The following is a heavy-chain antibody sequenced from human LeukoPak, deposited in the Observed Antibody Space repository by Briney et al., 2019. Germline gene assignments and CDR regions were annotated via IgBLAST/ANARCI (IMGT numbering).Heavy chain of an antibody. CDR3: AKNYFGGYYYYYYMDV. J-gene: IGHJ6*03. V-gene: IGHV3-30*02. CDR1: GFTFSSYG. Sequence: GGSLRLSCAASGFTFSSYGMHWVRQAPGKGLEWVAFIRYDGSNKYYADSVKGRFTISRDNSKNTLYLQMNSLRAEDTAVYYCAKNYFGGYYYYYYMDVWGKGTTVTISS. CDR2: IRYDGSNK. D-gene: IGHD3-10*01.